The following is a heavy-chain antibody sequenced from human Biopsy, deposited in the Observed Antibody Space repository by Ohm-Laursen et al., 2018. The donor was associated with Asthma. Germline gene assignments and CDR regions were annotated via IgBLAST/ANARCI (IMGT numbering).Heavy chain of an antibody. CDR2: ISFDPLNK. CDR3: ARDVMEWYLPAFDF. Sequence: SSLRLSCTASGFTLSSYVMHWARQAPGKGLDWVALISFDPLNKQYADWVRGRFTVSRDSSKNTLYLQMNSPRPDDTAVYYCARDVMEWYLPAFDFWGQGTLVTVSS. V-gene: IGHV3-30*03. D-gene: IGHD3-3*01. J-gene: IGHJ4*02. CDR1: GFTLSSYV.